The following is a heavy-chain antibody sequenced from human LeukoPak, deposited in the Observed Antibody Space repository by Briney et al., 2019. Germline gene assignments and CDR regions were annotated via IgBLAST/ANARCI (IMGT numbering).Heavy chain of an antibody. Sequence: GASVKVSCKASGGTFSSYAISWVRQAPGQGLEWMGRIIPILGIANYAQKFQGRVTITADKSTSTAYMELSSLRSEDTAVDYCAREGDYCYYGMDVWGQGTTVTVSS. CDR1: GGTFSSYA. CDR3: AREGDYCYYGMDV. V-gene: IGHV1-69*04. J-gene: IGHJ6*02. CDR2: IIPILGIA.